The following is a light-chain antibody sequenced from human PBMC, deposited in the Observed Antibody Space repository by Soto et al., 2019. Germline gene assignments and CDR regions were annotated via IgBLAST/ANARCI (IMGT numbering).Light chain of an antibody. CDR3: QQYGSSPT. J-gene: IGKJ1*01. Sequence: IVFTQSPGTLSLSPGERATPSCRASQSVSSSYLAWYQQKPGQAPRLLIYGASSRATGIPDRFSASGSGTDFTLTISRLEPEDFAVYYCQQYGSSPTFGQGTKVDIK. CDR2: GAS. V-gene: IGKV3-20*01. CDR1: QSVSSSY.